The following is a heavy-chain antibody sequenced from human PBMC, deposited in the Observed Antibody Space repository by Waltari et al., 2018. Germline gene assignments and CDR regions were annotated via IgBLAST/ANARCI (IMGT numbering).Heavy chain of an antibody. V-gene: IGHV1-18*01. CDR2: VSGYNANT. CDR3: ARPSSLGHSGYDSGDMNY. Sequence: QVQLVQSGGEVKKPGASVKVSCKASGYAFTNFGISWVRQAPGQGLEWMGWVSGYNANTLYAQNLRDRLTMTTDTSTTTAYMELRSLTSDDTAIYYCARPSSLGHSGYDSGDMNYWGQGSLVTVSS. CDR1: GYAFTNFG. D-gene: IGHD5-12*01. J-gene: IGHJ4*02.